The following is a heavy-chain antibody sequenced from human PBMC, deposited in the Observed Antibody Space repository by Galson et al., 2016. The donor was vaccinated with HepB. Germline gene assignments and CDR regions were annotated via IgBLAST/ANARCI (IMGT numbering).Heavy chain of an antibody. J-gene: IGHJ4*02. D-gene: IGHD3-10*01. CDR1: GFTFSSYA. CDR3: AKEQGTDEGWFGESDH. Sequence: SLRLSCAASGFTFSSYAMNWVRQAPGKGLEWVSEISANGRRTYYASSVKGRFTVSRDNYENTLYLQMDSLRAEDTVVYYCAKEQGTDEGWFGESDHWGQGTLVTVSS. CDR2: ISANGRRT. V-gene: IGHV3-23*01.